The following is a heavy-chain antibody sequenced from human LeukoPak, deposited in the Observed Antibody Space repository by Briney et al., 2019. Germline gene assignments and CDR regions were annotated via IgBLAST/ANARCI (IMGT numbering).Heavy chain of an antibody. D-gene: IGHD3-22*01. CDR3: ARVDYDSSGYYD. V-gene: IGHV4-30-4*01. J-gene: IGHJ4*02. Sequence: PSQTLSLTCTVSDGSISSGDYYWSWIRQPPGKGLEWIGYIYYSGSTYYNPSLKSRVTISVDTSKNQFSLKLSSVTAADTAVYYCARVDYDSSGYYDWGQGTLVTVSS. CDR2: IYYSGST. CDR1: DGSISSGDYY.